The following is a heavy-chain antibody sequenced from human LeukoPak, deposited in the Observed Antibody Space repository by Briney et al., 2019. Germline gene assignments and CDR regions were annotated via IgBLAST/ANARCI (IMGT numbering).Heavy chain of an antibody. J-gene: IGHJ5*02. CDR1: GFTVSSNY. D-gene: IGHD6-19*01. CDR2: IYSGGST. Sequence: PGGSLRLSCAASGFTVSSNYMTWGRQAPGEGLEWGSVIYSGGSTYYAASLEGRFTTSRDNSKHTLYLQMTSLRAEATAVYYCASAGSTGWYGDWFDPWGQGTLVTVSS. CDR3: ASAGSTGWYGDWFDP. V-gene: IGHV3-53*01.